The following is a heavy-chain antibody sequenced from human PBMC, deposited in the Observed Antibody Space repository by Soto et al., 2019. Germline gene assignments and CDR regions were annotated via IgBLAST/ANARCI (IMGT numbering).Heavy chain of an antibody. CDR3: ATYGDYLFDY. V-gene: IGHV1-69*13. D-gene: IGHD4-17*01. Sequence: SVKVSCKASGGTFSSYSISWVRQAPGQGLEWMGGIIPIFGTANYAQKFQGRVTITADESTSTAYMELSSLRSEDTAVYYCATYGDYLFDYWGQGTLVTVSS. CDR2: IIPIFGTA. J-gene: IGHJ4*02. CDR1: GGTFSSYS.